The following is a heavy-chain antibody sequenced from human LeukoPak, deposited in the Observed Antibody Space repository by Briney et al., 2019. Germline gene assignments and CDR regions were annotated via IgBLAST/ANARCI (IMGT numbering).Heavy chain of an antibody. V-gene: IGHV4-31*03. CDR3: ASHLPYCGRDSCSFFDS. CDR2: IYYSGST. Sequence: SETLSLTCTVSGGSISSGGYYWSWIRQHPGKGLERIGYIYYSGSTYYNPSLKSRVTISVDTSKNQFSLKLSSVTAADTAAYYCASHLPYCGRDSCSFFDSWGQGTLVTVSS. J-gene: IGHJ4*02. CDR1: GGSISSGGYY. D-gene: IGHD2-21*01.